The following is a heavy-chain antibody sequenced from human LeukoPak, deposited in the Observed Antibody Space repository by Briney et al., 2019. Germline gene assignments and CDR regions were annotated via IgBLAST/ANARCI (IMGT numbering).Heavy chain of an antibody. Sequence: HPGGSLRLSCAASGFTFSSYSMNWVRQAPGKGLEWVSYISSSSTIYYADSVKGRFTISRDNAKNSLYLQMNSLRAEDTAVYYCARLDAYYYDSSGYYGVDPWGQGTLVTVSS. CDR1: GFTFSSYS. J-gene: IGHJ5*02. CDR3: ARLDAYYYDSSGYYGVDP. CDR2: ISSSSTI. D-gene: IGHD3-22*01. V-gene: IGHV3-48*01.